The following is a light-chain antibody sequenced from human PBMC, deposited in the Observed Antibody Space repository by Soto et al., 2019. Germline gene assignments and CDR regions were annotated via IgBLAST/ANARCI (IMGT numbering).Light chain of an antibody. J-gene: IGKJ2*01. V-gene: IGKV3-20*01. CDR2: GAS. CDR1: QSVSATY. Sequence: EIALTQSPDTLSLSPGERATLSCRASQSVSATYLAWYQQKPGQAPRLLIYGASSRATGIPDRFSGSGSGTDFTLTISRLEPEDFAVYYCHHYGRSPYTFGQGTKLEIK. CDR3: HHYGRSPYT.